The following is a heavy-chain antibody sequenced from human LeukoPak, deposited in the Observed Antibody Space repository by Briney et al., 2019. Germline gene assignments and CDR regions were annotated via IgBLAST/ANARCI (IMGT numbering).Heavy chain of an antibody. Sequence: GGSLRLSCAASGFTFSSYEMTWVRQAPGKGLEWVSAISGSGGSTYYADSVKGRFTISRDNSKNTLYLQMNSLRAEDTAVYYCAKEGVYDSGGSNNDYWGQGTLVTVSS. CDR1: GFTFSSYE. D-gene: IGHD3-22*01. J-gene: IGHJ4*02. V-gene: IGHV3-23*01. CDR3: AKEGVYDSGGSNNDY. CDR2: ISGSGGST.